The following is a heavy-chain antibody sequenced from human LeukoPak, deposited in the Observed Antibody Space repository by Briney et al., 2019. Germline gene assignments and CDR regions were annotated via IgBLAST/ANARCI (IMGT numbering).Heavy chain of an antibody. Sequence: QSGGSLRLSCAASGFTFSSYAMSWVRQAPGKGLEWVSAISGSGGSTYYADSVKGRFTISRDNSKNTLYLQMNSLRAEDTAVYYCAKGQRGSSSGRGKGYYFDYWGQGTLVTVSS. D-gene: IGHD6-13*01. J-gene: IGHJ4*02. CDR1: GFTFSSYA. CDR3: AKGQRGSSSGRGKGYYFDY. CDR2: ISGSGGST. V-gene: IGHV3-23*01.